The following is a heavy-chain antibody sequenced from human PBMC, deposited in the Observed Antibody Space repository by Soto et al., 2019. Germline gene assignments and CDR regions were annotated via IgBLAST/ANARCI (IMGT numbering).Heavy chain of an antibody. Sequence: EVQLVESGGGLVQPGGSLRLSCAASGFSFSTYWMYWVRQAPGKGLLWVSRINVDGNTINYADSVKGRFTVSRDNAKNTLYLQMNSLRAEDTAVYYCARDEGRQGPEYFHHWGQGTLVTVSS. CDR3: ARDEGRQGPEYFHH. CDR1: GFSFSTYW. J-gene: IGHJ1*01. CDR2: INVDGNTI. V-gene: IGHV3-74*01.